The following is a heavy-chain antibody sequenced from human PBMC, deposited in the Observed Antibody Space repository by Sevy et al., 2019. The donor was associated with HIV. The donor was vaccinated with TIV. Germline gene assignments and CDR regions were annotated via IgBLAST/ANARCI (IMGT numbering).Heavy chain of an antibody. CDR3: ARGPEHYSTDS. CDR2: IGTAAGVT. D-gene: IGHD2-21*01. J-gene: IGHJ1*01. Sequence: GGSLRLSCAASGFTFNTYSLIWVRQTPGKGLEWLSFIGTAAGVTYYADSVKGRFTISRDNAKNSLYLQINSLRDEDTAVYYCARGPEHYSTDSWGQGTLVTVSS. V-gene: IGHV3-48*02. CDR1: GFTFNTYS.